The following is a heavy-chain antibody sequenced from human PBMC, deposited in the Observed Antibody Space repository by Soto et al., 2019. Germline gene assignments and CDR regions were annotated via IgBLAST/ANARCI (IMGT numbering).Heavy chain of an antibody. V-gene: IGHV4-34*01. J-gene: IGHJ4*02. CDR3: ARGRRAGFVE. CDR2: INHSGGT. D-gene: IGHD3-3*01. Sequence: QVQLQQWGAGLLTPSETLSLTCAVNGRSFSGYQWTWFRQPPGKGLEWIGEINHSGGTNYNASLEIRVTIALETAKIELSLSLPSVTAAETVVYYSARGRRAGFVERGQGTLVTVS. CDR1: GRSFSGYQ.